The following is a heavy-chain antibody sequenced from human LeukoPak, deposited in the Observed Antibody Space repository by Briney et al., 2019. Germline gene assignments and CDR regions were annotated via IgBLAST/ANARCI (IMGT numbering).Heavy chain of an antibody. D-gene: IGHD6-25*01. J-gene: IGHJ4*02. V-gene: IGHV4-59*01. Sequence: SETLSLTCTVSGGSISSYYWSWIRQPPGKGLEWIGYIYYSGSTNYNPSLKSRVTISVDTSKNQFSLKLSSVTAADTAVYYCARWGRSEGDCFDYWGQGTLVTVSS. CDR1: GGSISSYY. CDR3: ARWGRSEGDCFDY. CDR2: IYYSGST.